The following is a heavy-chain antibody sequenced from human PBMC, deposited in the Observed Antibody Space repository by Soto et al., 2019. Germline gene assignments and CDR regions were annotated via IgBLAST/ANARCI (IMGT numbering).Heavy chain of an antibody. CDR1: GFTFSSDG. CDR2: ISSSRSYI. D-gene: IGHD3-3*01. J-gene: IGHJ6*02. CDR3: ARAEDDFRSGYYSSYYYYGMDV. Sequence: GSLRLSCAAGGFTFSSDGMNGVRRAPGKGLEWVSSISSSRSYIYYADSVKGRFTISRDNAKNSLYLQMNSLRAEDTAVYYCARAEDDFRSGYYSSYYYYGMDVWGQGTTVTVSS. V-gene: IGHV3-21*01.